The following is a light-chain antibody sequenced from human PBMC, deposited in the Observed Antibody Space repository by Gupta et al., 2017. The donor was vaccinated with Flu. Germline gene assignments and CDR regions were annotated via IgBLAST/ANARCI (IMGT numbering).Light chain of an antibody. CDR2: KVT. CDR1: SSDVGGYNY. CDR3: SSYTTSSTWV. V-gene: IGLV2-14*01. J-gene: IGLJ3*02. Sequence: SITSCCTGTSSDVGGYNYVSWYQQHPGKAPKLIIYKVTDRPSGVSNRFSGSKSGNTASLTIAGLQAEDEADYYCSSYTTSSTWVFGGGTRLTVL.